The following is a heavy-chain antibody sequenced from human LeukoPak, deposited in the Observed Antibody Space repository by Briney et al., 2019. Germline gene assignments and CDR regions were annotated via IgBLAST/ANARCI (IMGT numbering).Heavy chain of an antibody. CDR2: ISGSGAGT. D-gene: IGHD6-19*01. CDR1: GFTFSSYA. CDR3: ARDVSWQWLEDLYYYYGMDV. V-gene: IGHV3-23*01. Sequence: GGSLRLSCAASGFTFSSYAMSWVRQAPGKGLEWVSGISGSGAGTYYADSVEGRFTISRDNAKNSLYLQMNSLRDEDTAVYYCARDVSWQWLEDLYYYYGMDVWGQGTTVTVSS. J-gene: IGHJ6*02.